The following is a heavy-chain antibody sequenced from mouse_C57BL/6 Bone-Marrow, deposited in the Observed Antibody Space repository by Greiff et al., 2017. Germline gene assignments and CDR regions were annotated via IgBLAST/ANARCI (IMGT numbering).Heavy chain of an antibody. J-gene: IGHJ4*01. CDR3: ATIWLRREDSAMDS. CDR1: GFSLTSYG. D-gene: IGHD2-2*01. CDR2: IWSGGST. Sequence: VKLQQSGPGLVQPSQSLSITCTVSGFSLTSYGVHWVRQPPGKGLEWLGVIWSGGSTDYNAAFISRLSISKDNSKSQVFFKMNSLQADVTAIYYCATIWLRREDSAMDSWGAGASGSVSS. V-gene: IGHV2-4*01.